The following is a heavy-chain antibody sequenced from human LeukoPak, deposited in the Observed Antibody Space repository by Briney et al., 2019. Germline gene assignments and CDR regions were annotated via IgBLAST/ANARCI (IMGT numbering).Heavy chain of an antibody. V-gene: IGHV4-4*07. J-gene: IGHJ4*02. CDR1: GGSISSYY. CDR3: ARESGITMVRGIIDY. CDR2: IHTSGST. Sequence: SETLSLTCTVSGGSISSYYWSWIRQPAGKGLEWIGRIHTSGSTNYSPSLKSRVTISVDASKNQFSLKLSSVTAADTAVYYCARESGITMVRGIIDYWGQGTLVTVSS. D-gene: IGHD3-10*01.